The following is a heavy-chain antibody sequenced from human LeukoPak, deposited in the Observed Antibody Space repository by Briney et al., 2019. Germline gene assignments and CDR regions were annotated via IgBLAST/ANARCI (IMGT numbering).Heavy chain of an antibody. V-gene: IGHV1-46*01. CDR3: ARDPGWLIVGATTFDY. J-gene: IGHJ4*02. CDR1: GYTFTSYY. CDR2: INPSGGST. Sequence: ASVKVSCTASGYTFTSYYMHWVRQAPGQGLEWMGIINPSGGSTSYAQKFQGRVTMTRDTSTSTVYMELSSLRSEDTAVYYCARDPGWLIVGATTFDYWGQGTLVTVSS. D-gene: IGHD1-26*01.